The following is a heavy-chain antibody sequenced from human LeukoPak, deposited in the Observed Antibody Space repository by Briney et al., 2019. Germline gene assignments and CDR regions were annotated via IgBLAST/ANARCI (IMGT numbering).Heavy chain of an antibody. CDR2: IYHSGST. V-gene: IGHV4-59*01. CDR3: ARDFPESKGCGLEP. J-gene: IGHJ5*02. D-gene: IGHD1-14*01. CDR1: GGSISSYY. Sequence: SETLSLTCTVSGGSISSYYWSWIRQTPGMGLEWIGYIYHSGSTKYNPSLKSRVTISVDTSKNQFSLKLSSVTAADTAVYYCARDFPESKGCGLEPWGQGTLVTVSS.